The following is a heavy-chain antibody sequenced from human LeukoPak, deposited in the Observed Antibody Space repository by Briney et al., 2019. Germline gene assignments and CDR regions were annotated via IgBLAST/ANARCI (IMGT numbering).Heavy chain of an antibody. D-gene: IGHD6-13*01. Sequence: GASLKISCKGSGYSFTSYWIGWVRQMPGKGLEWMGIIYPGDSDTRYSPSFQGQVTISADKSISTAYLQWSSLKASDTAMYYCARHYSSSWYKPQDAFDIWGQGTMVTVSS. CDR1: GYSFTSYW. V-gene: IGHV5-51*01. CDR2: IYPGDSDT. CDR3: ARHYSSSWYKPQDAFDI. J-gene: IGHJ3*02.